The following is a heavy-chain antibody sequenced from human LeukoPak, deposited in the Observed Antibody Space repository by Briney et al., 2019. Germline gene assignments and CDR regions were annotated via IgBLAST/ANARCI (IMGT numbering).Heavy chain of an antibody. CDR1: GFTFSSYA. J-gene: IGHJ6*02. CDR3: ARDAYGMDV. V-gene: IGHV3-30*04. CDR2: ISYDGSNK. Sequence: GGSLRLSCAASGFTFSSYAMHWVRQAPGKGLEWVAVISYDGSNKYYADSVKGRFTISRDNSKNTLYLQMNSLRAEDTAVYYCARDAYGMDVWGQGTTVTVSS.